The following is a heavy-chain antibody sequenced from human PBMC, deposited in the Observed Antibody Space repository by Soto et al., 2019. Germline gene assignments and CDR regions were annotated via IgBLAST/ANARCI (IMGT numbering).Heavy chain of an antibody. Sequence: ASVKVSCKASGCTFSSYAISWVRQAPGQGLEWMGGIIPIFGTANYAQKFQGRVTITADESTSTAYMELSSLRSEDTAVYYCARALYYYDSSGYSIWGMDVWGQGTTVTVSS. CDR3: ARALYYYDSSGYSIWGMDV. V-gene: IGHV1-69*13. CDR1: GCTFSSYA. D-gene: IGHD3-22*01. J-gene: IGHJ6*02. CDR2: IIPIFGTA.